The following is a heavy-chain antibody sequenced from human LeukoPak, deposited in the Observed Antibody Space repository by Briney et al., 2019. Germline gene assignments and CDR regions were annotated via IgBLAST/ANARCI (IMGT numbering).Heavy chain of an antibody. CDR3: ARRTITMVRGPGGGWFDP. Sequence: PSETLSLTCAVYGGSFSGYYWSWIRQPPGKGLEWIGEINHSGSTNYNPSLKSRVTISVDTSKNQFSLKLSSVTAADTAVYYCARRTITMVRGPGGGWFDPWGQGTLVTVSS. CDR1: GGSFSGYY. CDR2: INHSGST. D-gene: IGHD3-10*01. V-gene: IGHV4-34*01. J-gene: IGHJ5*02.